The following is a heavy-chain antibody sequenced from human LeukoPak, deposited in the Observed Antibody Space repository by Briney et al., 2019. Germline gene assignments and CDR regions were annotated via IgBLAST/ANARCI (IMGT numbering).Heavy chain of an antibody. D-gene: IGHD3-16*01. V-gene: IGHV3-53*01. CDR3: ARDQVGVFDY. J-gene: IGHJ4*02. CDR1: GFGVSSNY. CDR2: IYSGGTT. Sequence: GGSLRLSCVASGFGVSSNYMNWVRQAPGKGLEWVSIIYSGGTTYYADSVKGRFTISRDNSKSTLYLQMNSLRAEDTAVYYCARDQVGVFDYWGQGTLVTASS.